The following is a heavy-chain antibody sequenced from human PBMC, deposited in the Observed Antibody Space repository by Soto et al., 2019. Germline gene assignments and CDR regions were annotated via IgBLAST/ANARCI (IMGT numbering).Heavy chain of an antibody. CDR2: ISAYNGNT. V-gene: IGHV1-18*01. CDR1: GYTFTSFH. J-gene: IGHJ5*02. Sequence: QVQLVQSGAEVKKPGASVKVSCKASGYTFTSFHISWVRQAPGQGLEWMGWISAYNGNTNNAQNLQGRVTMTTDPSTSPAYMERRSLRSDDTAMYYCARDSPPIASWGQGTLVTVSS. CDR3: ARDSPPIAS. D-gene: IGHD3-3*02.